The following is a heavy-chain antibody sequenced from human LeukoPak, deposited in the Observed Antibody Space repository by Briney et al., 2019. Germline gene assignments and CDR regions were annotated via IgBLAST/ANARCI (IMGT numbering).Heavy chain of an antibody. D-gene: IGHD3-22*01. V-gene: IGHV3-48*01. CDR2: ISSSSSTI. J-gene: IGHJ4*02. CDR1: GFTFSSYS. CDR3: ARDQGYYDSSGYPSDY. Sequence: GGSLRLSXAASGFTFSSYSMNWVRQAPGKGLEWVSYISSSSSTIYYADSVKGRFTISRDNAKNSLYLQMNSLRAEDTAVYYCARDQGYYDSSGYPSDYWGQGTLVTVSS.